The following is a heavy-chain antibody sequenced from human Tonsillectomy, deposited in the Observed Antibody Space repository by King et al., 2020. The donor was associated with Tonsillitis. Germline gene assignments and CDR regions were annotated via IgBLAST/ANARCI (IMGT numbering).Heavy chain of an antibody. D-gene: IGHD3-16*02. CDR2: IYYSGST. V-gene: IGHV4-30-4*01. J-gene: IGHJ4*02. CDR1: GGSISSGDYY. Sequence: VQLQESGPGLVKPSQTLSLTCTVSGGSISSGDYYWSWIRQPPGKGLEWIGYIYYSGSTYYNPSLKSRVTISVDTSKNQFSLTLSSVTAADTAGYNCARGAYDYLWGSYRFLDYWGQGTLVTVSS. CDR3: ARGAYDYLWGSYRFLDY.